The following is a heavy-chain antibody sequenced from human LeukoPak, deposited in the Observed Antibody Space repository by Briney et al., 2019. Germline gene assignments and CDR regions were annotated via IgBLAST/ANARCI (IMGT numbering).Heavy chain of an antibody. CDR1: GGSISSYY. V-gene: IGHV4-59*01. CDR2: IYYSGST. J-gene: IGHJ5*02. Sequence: SETLSLTCTVSGGSISSYYWSWIRQPPGKGLEWIGYIYYSGSTNYNPSLKSRVTISVDTSKNQFSLKLSSVTAADTAVYYYARVSLYYDILTGYHNWFDPWGQGTLVTVSS. D-gene: IGHD3-9*01. CDR3: ARVSLYYDILTGYHNWFDP.